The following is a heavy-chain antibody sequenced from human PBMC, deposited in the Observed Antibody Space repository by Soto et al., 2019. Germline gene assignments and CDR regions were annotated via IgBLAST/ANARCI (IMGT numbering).Heavy chain of an antibody. Sequence: GGSLRLSCAASGFTFSSYSMNWVRQAPGKGLEWVSSISGSSSYIYYADSVKGRFTISRDNSKNTLYLQMNSLRAEDTAVYYWAKEGIAAAGPPGYWGQGTLVTVSS. CDR2: ISGSSSYI. CDR3: AKEGIAAAGPPGY. CDR1: GFTFSSYS. J-gene: IGHJ4*02. D-gene: IGHD6-13*01. V-gene: IGHV3-21*01.